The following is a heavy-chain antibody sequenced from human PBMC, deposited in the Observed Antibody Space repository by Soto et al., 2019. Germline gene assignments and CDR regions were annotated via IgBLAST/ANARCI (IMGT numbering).Heavy chain of an antibody. Sequence: EVQLVESGGGLVQPGGSLRLSCAASGFTFSSYWMSWVRQAPGKGLEWVANIKQDGSEKYYVDSVKGRFTISRDNAKNSLYLQMNSLRAEDTAVYYCARGFNYYDSSGYYLDHDAFDIWGQGTMVTVSS. J-gene: IGHJ3*02. CDR2: IKQDGSEK. CDR1: GFTFSSYW. CDR3: ARGFNYYDSSGYYLDHDAFDI. V-gene: IGHV3-7*01. D-gene: IGHD3-22*01.